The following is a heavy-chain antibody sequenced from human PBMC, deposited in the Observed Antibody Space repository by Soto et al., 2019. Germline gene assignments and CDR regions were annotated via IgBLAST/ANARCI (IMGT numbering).Heavy chain of an antibody. J-gene: IGHJ5*02. CDR3: GKDSFCSMIFPRGNWCEP. D-gene: IGHD3-3*01. Sequence: EVQLLESGGGLVQPGVSLRLSCAASGFTFNHYAMSWFRQAPGKGLEWVSAISGSGDSTYYADSVKGRVTISRDDSKNTLYVQMNSLRAEDTAVYYCGKDSFCSMIFPRGNWCEPRGQGTLVTVSS. CDR1: GFTFNHYA. V-gene: IGHV3-23*01. CDR2: ISGSGDST.